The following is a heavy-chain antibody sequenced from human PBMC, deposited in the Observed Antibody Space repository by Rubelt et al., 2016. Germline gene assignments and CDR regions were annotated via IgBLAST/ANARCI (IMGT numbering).Heavy chain of an antibody. J-gene: IGHJ4*02. CDR1: GGSISSYY. V-gene: IGHV4-59*08. Sequence: QVQLQESGPGLVKPSETLSLTCTVSGGSISSYYWSWIRQHPGKGLEWIGYIYYSGSTYYNPSLKSRVTISVDTSKNQFSLKLSSVTAADTAVYYCARHGHPEGYYDSSGYYNYFDYWGQGTLVTVSS. CDR3: ARHGHPEGYYDSSGYYNYFDY. CDR2: IYYSGST. D-gene: IGHD3-22*01.